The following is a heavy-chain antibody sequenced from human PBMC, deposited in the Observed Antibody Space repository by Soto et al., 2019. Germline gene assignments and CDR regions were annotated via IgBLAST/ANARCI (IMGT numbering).Heavy chain of an antibody. Sequence: ASVKVSCKASGYTFTGYYMHWVRQAPGQGLEWMGWINPNSGGTNYAQKFQGRVTMTRDTSISTTYMELSRLRSDDTAVYYCARDSGSYSGGELDYWGQGTLVTVSS. CDR2: INPNSGGT. J-gene: IGHJ4*02. V-gene: IGHV1-2*02. CDR1: GYTFTGYY. CDR3: ARDSGSYSGGELDY. D-gene: IGHD1-26*01.